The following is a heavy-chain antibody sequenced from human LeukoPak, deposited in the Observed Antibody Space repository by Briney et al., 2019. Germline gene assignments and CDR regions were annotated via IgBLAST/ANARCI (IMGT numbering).Heavy chain of an antibody. V-gene: IGHV4-31*03. CDR2: IYYSGST. D-gene: IGHD6-13*01. J-gene: IGHJ5*02. CDR1: GGSISSGGYY. CDR3: ARSQPADSSSWLHVPVVLESFDP. Sequence: SETLSLTCTVSGGSISSGGYYWSWIRQHPGKGLEWIGYIYYSGSTYYNPSLKNRVTISVDTSKNQFSLKLSSVTAADTAVYYCARSQPADSSSWLHVPVVLESFDPWGQGTLVTVSS.